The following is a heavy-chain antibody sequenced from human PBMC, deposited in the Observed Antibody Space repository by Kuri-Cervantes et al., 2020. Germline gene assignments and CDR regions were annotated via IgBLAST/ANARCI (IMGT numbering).Heavy chain of an antibody. Sequence: ASVKVSCKASGYTFTSYYMHWVRQAPGQGLEWMGIINPSGGSTSYAQKFQGRVTMTRDTSTSTAYMELSSLRSEDTAVYYCAADGSISGSYYNWFDPWGQGTLVTVSS. CDR3: AADGSISGSYYNWFDP. V-gene: IGHV1-46*01. CDR2: INPSGGST. D-gene: IGHD1-26*01. J-gene: IGHJ5*02. CDR1: GYTFTSYY.